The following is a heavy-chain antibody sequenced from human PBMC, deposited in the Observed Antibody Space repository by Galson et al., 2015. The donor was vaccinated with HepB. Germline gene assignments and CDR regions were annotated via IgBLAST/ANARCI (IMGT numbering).Heavy chain of an antibody. D-gene: IGHD3-10*01. Sequence: SVKVSCKASGGTFSSYAISWVRQAPGQGLEWMGRIIPILGIANYAQKFQGRVTITADKSTSTAYMELSSLRSEDTAVYYCARAYYGSGSYYSRMGVFDYWGQGTLVTVSS. J-gene: IGHJ4*02. CDR1: GGTFSSYA. CDR2: IIPILGIA. CDR3: ARAYYGSGSYYSRMGVFDY. V-gene: IGHV1-69*04.